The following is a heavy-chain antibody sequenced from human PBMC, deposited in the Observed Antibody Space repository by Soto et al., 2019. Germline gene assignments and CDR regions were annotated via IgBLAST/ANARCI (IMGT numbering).Heavy chain of an antibody. CDR1: GGSISSSCYY. J-gene: IGHJ4*02. D-gene: IGHD6-6*01. Sequence: SETLSLTCTVSGGSISSSCYYWGWVRQPPGKGLEWIGRIYYSGSTYYNPSLKRRVTISVDTSKNQFSLKLSSVTAADTAVYYCARRIVGGPNIAAGPFDYWGQGTLVTVSS. V-gene: IGHV4-39*01. CDR3: ARRIVGGPNIAAGPFDY. CDR2: IYYSGST.